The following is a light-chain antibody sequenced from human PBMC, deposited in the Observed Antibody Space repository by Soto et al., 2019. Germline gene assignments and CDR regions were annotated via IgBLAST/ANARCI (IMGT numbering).Light chain of an antibody. J-gene: IGLJ2*01. V-gene: IGLV1-40*01. Sequence: QSVLTQPPSVSGAPGQRVTISCTGSSSNLGSYDVYWYQQLPGTAPKLLIYGNNNRPSGVPDRFTGSKSGTSASLAITGLQAENDADYYCQSYDNSLSGSLFGGGTKLTVL. CDR2: GNN. CDR3: QSYDNSLSGSL. CDR1: SSNLGSYD.